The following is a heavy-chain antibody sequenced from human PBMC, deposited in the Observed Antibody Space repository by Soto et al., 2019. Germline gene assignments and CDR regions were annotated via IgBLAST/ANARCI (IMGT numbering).Heavy chain of an antibody. D-gene: IGHD3-3*01. CDR3: ARDNKIFGVVIHFAY. Sequence: EVQLVESGGGLVQPGGSLRLSCAASGFTFSSYWMSWVRQAPGTGLEWVANIKQDGSEKYYVDSVKGRFTIARDTAKNSLYLQMNSLRAEDTAVYYCARDNKIFGVVIHFAYWGQGTLVTVAS. J-gene: IGHJ4*02. CDR1: GFTFSSYW. V-gene: IGHV3-7*03. CDR2: IKQDGSEK.